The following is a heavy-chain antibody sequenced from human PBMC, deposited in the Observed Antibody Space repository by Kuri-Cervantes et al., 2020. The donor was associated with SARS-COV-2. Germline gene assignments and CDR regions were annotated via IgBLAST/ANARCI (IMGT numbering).Heavy chain of an antibody. CDR3: AREIEGFIGYCSSTSCPVDC. Sequence: GESLKISCAASGFTFSSYWMSWVRQAPGKGLEWVANIKQDGSEKYYVDSVKGRFTISRDNAKNSLYLQMNSLRAEDTAVYYCAREIEGFIGYCSSTSCPVDCWGQGTLVTVSS. J-gene: IGHJ4*02. D-gene: IGHD2-2*01. V-gene: IGHV3-7*01. CDR1: GFTFSSYW. CDR2: IKQDGSEK.